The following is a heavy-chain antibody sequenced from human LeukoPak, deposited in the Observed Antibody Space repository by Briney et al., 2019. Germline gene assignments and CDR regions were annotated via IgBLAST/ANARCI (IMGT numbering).Heavy chain of an antibody. D-gene: IGHD3-22*01. V-gene: IGHV1-2*04. Sequence: GASVKVSCKASGYTFTGYYMHWVRQAPGQGLEWMGWINPNSGGTNYAQKFQGWVTMTRDTSTSTVYMELSSLRSEDTAVYYCAREYYYDSTVQNLPDYWGQGTLVTVSS. CDR3: AREYYYDSTVQNLPDY. J-gene: IGHJ4*02. CDR2: INPNSGGT. CDR1: GYTFTGYY.